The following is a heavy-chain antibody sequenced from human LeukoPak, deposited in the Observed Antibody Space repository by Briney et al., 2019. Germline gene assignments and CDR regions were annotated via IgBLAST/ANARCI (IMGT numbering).Heavy chain of an antibody. V-gene: IGHV3-30*02. CDR1: GFIFNNYG. J-gene: IGHJ6*02. CDR3: AREEILRYFDWATSGYYYGMDV. CDR2: LQYDGNNK. D-gene: IGHD3-9*01. Sequence: GGSLRLSCAASGFIFNNYGMHWVRQAPGKGLEWVAFLQYDGNNKMYADSVRGRFTISRDNSKNTLYLQMNSLRAEDTAVYYCAREEILRYFDWATSGYYYGMDVWGQGTTVTVSS.